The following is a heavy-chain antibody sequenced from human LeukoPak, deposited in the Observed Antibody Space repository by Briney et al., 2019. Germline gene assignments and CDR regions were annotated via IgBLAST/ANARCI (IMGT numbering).Heavy chain of an antibody. V-gene: IGHV3-48*03. CDR3: AKDRAVYSTGDFDY. J-gene: IGHJ4*02. D-gene: IGHD2/OR15-2a*01. Sequence: PGGSLRLSCAASGFTFSSYEMNWVRQAPGKGLEWVSYISSSGSTIYYADSVKGRFTISRDNSKNTLYLQMNSLRAEDTAVYYCAKDRAVYSTGDFDYWGQGTLVTVSS. CDR1: GFTFSSYE. CDR2: ISSSGSTI.